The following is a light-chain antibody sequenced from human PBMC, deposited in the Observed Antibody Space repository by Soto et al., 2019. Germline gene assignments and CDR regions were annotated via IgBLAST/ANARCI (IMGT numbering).Light chain of an antibody. CDR2: RTG. V-gene: IGLV1-40*01. CDR1: SSNIGAGYD. J-gene: IGLJ1*01. Sequence: QSVLAQPPSVPGAPVQRVTISGTGSSSNIGAGYDLHWYQLLPGPAPKLLNSRTGSRPSGVTERSSGAKSGTSASLDITGLQAEDEPDYSCKSYDTSLSAYVFGTGTKVTVL. CDR3: KSYDTSLSAYV.